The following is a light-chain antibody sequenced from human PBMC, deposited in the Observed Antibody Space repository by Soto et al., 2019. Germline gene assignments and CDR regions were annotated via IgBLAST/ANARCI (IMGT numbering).Light chain of an antibody. V-gene: IGKV1-5*03. CDR1: QTISSW. Sequence: DIQMTQSPSTLSGSVGDRVTITCRASQTISSWLAWYQQKPGKAPKLLIYKASNLQSGVPSRFNGSGSGTEFTLTISSLQPDDFATYYCQQYKSYPYTFGQGTKVDIK. J-gene: IGKJ2*01. CDR3: QQYKSYPYT. CDR2: KAS.